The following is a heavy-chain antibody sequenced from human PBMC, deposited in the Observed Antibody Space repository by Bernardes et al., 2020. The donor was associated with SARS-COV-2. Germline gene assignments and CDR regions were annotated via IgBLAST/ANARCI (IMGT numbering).Heavy chain of an antibody. CDR1: GFAFSDYY. CDR2: VSGSPAYRLHDSTI. J-gene: IGHJ1*01. Sequence: GGSLRLSCAASGFAFSDYYMTWIRQAPGKGLEWIAYVSGSPAYRLHDSTIKYADSLEGRFTISRDNAKNTLFLQMNSLTAEDTAVYYLTREHSDISASYSGSGDFQRWGQGTLVTVSS. CDR3: TREHSDISASYSGSGDFQR. V-gene: IGHV3-11*04. D-gene: IGHD3-10*01.